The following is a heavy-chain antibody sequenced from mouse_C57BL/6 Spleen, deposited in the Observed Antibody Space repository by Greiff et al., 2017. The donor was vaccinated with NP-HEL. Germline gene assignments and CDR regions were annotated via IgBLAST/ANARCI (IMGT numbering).Heavy chain of an antibody. J-gene: IGHJ1*03. CDR1: CFTFSSSV. D-gene: IGHD1-1*01. Sequence: EVQLVESGGGLVKPGGSLKLSCAASCFTFSSSVMPWVRHPPSTLLAWFASISTCTRSIYYADTVKGRFTISRDNAKNTLFLQLTSLRSEDTAMCYCARGDYGSSYGYFGVWGTGTTVTVSS. CDR2: ISTCTRSI. CDR3: ARGDYGSSYGYFGV. V-gene: IGHV5-17*01.